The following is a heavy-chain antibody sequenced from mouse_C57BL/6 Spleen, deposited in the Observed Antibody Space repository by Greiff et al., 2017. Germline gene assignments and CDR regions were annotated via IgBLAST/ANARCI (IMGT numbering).Heavy chain of an antibody. CDR2: ISSGSSTI. Sequence: EVQLVGSGGGLVKPGGSLKLSCAASGFTFSDYGMHWVRQAPEQGLEWVAYISSGSSTIYYADTVKGRFTISRDNAKNTLFLQMTSLRSEDTAMYYCARAGTWYFDYWGQGTTLTVSS. V-gene: IGHV5-17*01. D-gene: IGHD4-1*01. CDR3: ARAGTWYFDY. CDR1: GFTFSDYG. J-gene: IGHJ2*01.